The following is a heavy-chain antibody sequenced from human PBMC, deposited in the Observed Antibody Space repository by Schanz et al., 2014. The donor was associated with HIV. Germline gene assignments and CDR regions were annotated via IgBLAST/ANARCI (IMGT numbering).Heavy chain of an antibody. J-gene: IGHJ6*02. CDR2: ISHDGSYQ. D-gene: IGHD3-10*01. CDR3: AKGSSLWSFYYDMDV. V-gene: IGHV3-30*18. Sequence: QVQLVESGGGVVQPGRSLRLSCAASGFTFSTFAMHWVRQAPGKGLEWVAVISHDGSYQYYADSLKGRFTISRDNSKNRVYLHMISLRVEDTAVYYCAKGSSLWSFYYDMDVWGQGTTVTVSS. CDR1: GFTFSTFA.